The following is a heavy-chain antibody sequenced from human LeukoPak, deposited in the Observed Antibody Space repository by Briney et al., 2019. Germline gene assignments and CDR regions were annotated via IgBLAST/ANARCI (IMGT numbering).Heavy chain of an antibody. CDR2: IYHSGST. D-gene: IGHD6-13*01. Sequence: SETLSLTCTVSGYSISSGYYWGWIRQPPGKGLEWIGSIYHSGSTYYNPSLKSRVTISVDTSKNQFSLKLSSVTAADTAVYYCARYSSSWYGHYYMDVWGKGTTVTISS. J-gene: IGHJ6*03. CDR3: ARYSSSWYGHYYMDV. CDR1: GYSISSGYY. V-gene: IGHV4-38-2*02.